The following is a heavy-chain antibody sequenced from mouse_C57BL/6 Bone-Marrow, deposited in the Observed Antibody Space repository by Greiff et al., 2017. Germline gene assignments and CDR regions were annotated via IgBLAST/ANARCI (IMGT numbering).Heavy chain of an antibody. CDR3: STMVTTGPYAMDY. CDR2: IWRGGST. V-gene: IGHV2-5*01. CDR1: GFSLTSYG. D-gene: IGHD2-2*01. J-gene: IGHJ4*01. Sequence: QVQLKESGPGLVQPSQSLSITCTVSGFSLTSYGVHWVRQSPGKGLEWLGVIWRGGSTDYNAAFMSRLSITKDNSKSQVFFKMNSLQADDTAIYDCSTMVTTGPYAMDYWGQGTSVTVSS.